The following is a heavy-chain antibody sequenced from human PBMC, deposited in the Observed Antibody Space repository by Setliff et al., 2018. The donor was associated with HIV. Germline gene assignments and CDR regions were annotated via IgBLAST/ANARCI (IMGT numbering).Heavy chain of an antibody. D-gene: IGHD1-26*01. V-gene: IGHV3-74*01. CDR1: GFPFSSHW. CDR2: INGDGRSI. Sequence: GSLRLSCAASGFPFSSHWMHWVRQAPGKGLVWVSRINGDGRSINYADAVKGRFTISRDNAKNTLYLQMNSLRAEDTAVYYCARGGSYSPGDYWGQGALVTVSS. CDR3: ARGGSYSPGDY. J-gene: IGHJ4*02.